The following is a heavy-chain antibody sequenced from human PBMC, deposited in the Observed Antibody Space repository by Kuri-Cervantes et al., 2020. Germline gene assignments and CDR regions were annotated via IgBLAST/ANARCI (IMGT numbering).Heavy chain of an antibody. CDR3: ARGVWQQPVLGALDV. CDR2: INHSGST. CDR1: GGSFSGYY. V-gene: IGHV4-34*01. J-gene: IGHJ3*01. Sequence: GSLRLSCAVYGGSFSGYYWSWIRQPPGKGLEWIGEINHSGSTNYNPSLKSRVTISVDTSKNQFSPKLSPVTAADTAVYYCARGVWQQPVLGALDVWGQGTMVTVSS. D-gene: IGHD6-13*01.